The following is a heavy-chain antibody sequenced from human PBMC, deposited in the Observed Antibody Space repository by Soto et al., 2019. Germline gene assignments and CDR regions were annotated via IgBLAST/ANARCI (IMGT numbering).Heavy chain of an antibody. V-gene: IGHV1-46*03. D-gene: IGHD2-15*01. J-gene: IGHJ6*03. CDR1: GYTFTSYY. CDR2: INPSGGST. Sequence: ASVKVSCKASGYTFTSYYMHWVRQAPGQGLEWMGIINPSGGSTSYAQKFQGRVTMTRDTSTSTVYMELSSLRSEDTAVYYCARGVVVVAASYYYYMDVWGKGTTVSVSS. CDR3: ARGVVVVAASYYYYMDV.